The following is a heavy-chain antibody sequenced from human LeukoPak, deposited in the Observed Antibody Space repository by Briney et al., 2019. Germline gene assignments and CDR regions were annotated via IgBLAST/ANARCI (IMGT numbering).Heavy chain of an antibody. J-gene: IGHJ4*02. D-gene: IGHD6-13*01. Sequence: PGGSLRLSCTASTFTLNNYWMSWVRQAPGKGLEWVANIKQDGSEKYHVDSVKGRFTISRDNAKNSLYLQMNSLRAEDTAVYYCASRAWYTGSWSAFDYWGQGTLVTVSS. V-gene: IGHV3-7*05. CDR1: TFTLNNYW. CDR3: ASRAWYTGSWSAFDY. CDR2: IKQDGSEK.